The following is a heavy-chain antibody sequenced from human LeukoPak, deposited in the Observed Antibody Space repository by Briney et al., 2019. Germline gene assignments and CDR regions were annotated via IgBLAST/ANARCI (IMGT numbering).Heavy chain of an antibody. D-gene: IGHD6-6*01. CDR1: GFTFSSYS. CDR2: ISSGSSTI. Sequence: GGSLRLSCAASGFTFSSYSMNWVRQAPGKGLEWVSYISSGSSTIYYADSVKGRFTISRDNAKNSLYLQMNSLRAEDTAVYYCAREIAARPWDYWGQGTLVTVSS. J-gene: IGHJ4*02. V-gene: IGHV3-48*01. CDR3: AREIAARPWDY.